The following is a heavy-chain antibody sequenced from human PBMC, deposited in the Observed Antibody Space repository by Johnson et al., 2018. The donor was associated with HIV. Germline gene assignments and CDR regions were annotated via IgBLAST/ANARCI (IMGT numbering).Heavy chain of an antibody. CDR3: AKDKPYGSGLLLGAFDI. J-gene: IGHJ3*02. D-gene: IGHD3-10*01. CDR1: GFTFSSYG. Sequence: QVQLVESGGGVVQPGRSLRLSCAASGFTFSSYGMHWVRQAPGKGLEWVAVISYDGSNKYYADSVKGRFTISRDNSKNTLYLQMNSLRAEDTAVYYCAKDKPYGSGLLLGAFDIWGQGTMVTVSS. CDR2: ISYDGSNK. V-gene: IGHV3-30*18.